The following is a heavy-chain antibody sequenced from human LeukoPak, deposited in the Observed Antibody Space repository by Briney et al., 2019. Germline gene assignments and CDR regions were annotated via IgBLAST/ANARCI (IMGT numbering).Heavy chain of an antibody. CDR3: AVNLYDYVWGSYRYWDFDY. V-gene: IGHV3-21*01. D-gene: IGHD3-16*02. CDR1: GFTFSSYS. J-gene: IGHJ4*02. Sequence: PGGSLRLSCAASGFTFSSYSMNWVRQAPGKGLEWVSSISSSSSYIYYADSVKGRFTISRDNAKNSLYLQMNSLRAEDTAVYYCAVNLYDYVWGSYRYWDFDYWGQGTLVTVSS. CDR2: ISSSSSYI.